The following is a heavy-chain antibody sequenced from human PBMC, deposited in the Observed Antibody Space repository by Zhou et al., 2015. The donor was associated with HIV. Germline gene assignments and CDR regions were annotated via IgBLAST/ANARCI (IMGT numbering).Heavy chain of an antibody. CDR2: IWYDGSNK. V-gene: IGHV3-33*06. J-gene: IGHJ4*02. CDR1: GFTFSSYG. CDR3: AKKGEMTRYCSGGSCYYDY. D-gene: IGHD2-15*01. Sequence: QVQLVESGGGVVQPGRSLRLSCAASGFTFSSYGMHWVRQAPGKGLEWVAVIWYDGSNKYYADSVKGRFTISRDNSKNTLYLQMKTLRAEDTAVYYCAKKGEMTRYCSGGSCYYDYWGQGTLVTVSS.